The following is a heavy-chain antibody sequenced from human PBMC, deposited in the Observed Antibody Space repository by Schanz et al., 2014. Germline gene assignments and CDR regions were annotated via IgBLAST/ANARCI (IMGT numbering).Heavy chain of an antibody. V-gene: IGHV3-23*01. J-gene: IGHJ4*02. CDR3: ANNWKLDY. Sequence: EVQLLESGGGLVQPGGSLKLSCAASGLIFSNYVMSWVRQAPGKGLEWVSTIGTSGGTNYAESVKGRFTISRDNSKNTLYLQMNSLRAEDTAVYYCANNWKLDYWGQGTLXTVSS. D-gene: IGHD1-20*01. CDR1: GLIFSNYV. CDR2: IGTSGGT.